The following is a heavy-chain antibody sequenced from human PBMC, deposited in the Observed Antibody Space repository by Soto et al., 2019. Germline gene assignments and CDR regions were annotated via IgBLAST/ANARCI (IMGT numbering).Heavy chain of an antibody. V-gene: IGHV3-21*01. CDR2: ISSSSSYI. Sequence: EVQLVESGGGLVKPGGSLRLSCAASGFTFSSYSMNWVRQAPGKGLEWVSSISSSSSYIYYADSVKGRFTISRDNAKNSLYLQMNSLRAEDTAVYYCARDHRFSFVAATSLEYFQHWGQGTLVTVSS. CDR1: GFTFSSYS. CDR3: ARDHRFSFVAATSLEYFQH. D-gene: IGHD2-15*01. J-gene: IGHJ1*01.